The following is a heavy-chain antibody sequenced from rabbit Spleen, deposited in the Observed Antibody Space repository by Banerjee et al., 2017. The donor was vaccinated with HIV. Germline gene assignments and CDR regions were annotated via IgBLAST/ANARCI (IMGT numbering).Heavy chain of an antibody. CDR2: IFTGNVKT. CDR3: ARNYVNAFDP. V-gene: IGHV1S45*01. Sequence: QQQLVESGGGLVKPVGTLTLTCKASGIDFSRGYDMCWVRLAPGKGLEWIGCIFTGNVKTYYASWAKGRFTISKTSSTTVTLQMTSLTAADTATYFCARNYVNAFDPWGPGTLVTVS. CDR1: GIDFSRGYD. D-gene: IGHD1-1*01. J-gene: IGHJ2*01.